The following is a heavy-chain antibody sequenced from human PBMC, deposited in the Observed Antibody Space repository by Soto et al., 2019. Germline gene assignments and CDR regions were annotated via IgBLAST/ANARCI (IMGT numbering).Heavy chain of an antibody. CDR2: IHDSGNT. CDR1: GGSVSIGDYL. J-gene: IGHJ5*02. V-gene: IGHV4-30-4*01. D-gene: IGHD4-17*01. Sequence: SETLSLTCTVFGGSVSIGDYLWSWIRQRPGRGLEWIGYIHDSGNTYYNPSLKSRVTISLDTSKNQFSLKVTSMTAADTAVYFCARARGGDSGDYASLFDRWGQGNLVTVSS. CDR3: ARARGGDSGDYASLFDR.